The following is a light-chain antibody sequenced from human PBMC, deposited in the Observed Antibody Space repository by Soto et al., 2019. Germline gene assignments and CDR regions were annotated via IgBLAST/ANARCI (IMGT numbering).Light chain of an antibody. J-gene: IGKJ1*01. CDR3: LQYGVPLWT. V-gene: IGKV3-20*01. CDR1: QSVTANY. CDR2: GAS. Sequence: EIASTQSPGTLSLSPGERATLSCRASQSVTANYLAWYQQKPGQAPRLLIYGASIGATGIPDRFSGSGSGTDFTLTISRLEPEDFAVYYCLQYGVPLWTFGQGTKVEIK.